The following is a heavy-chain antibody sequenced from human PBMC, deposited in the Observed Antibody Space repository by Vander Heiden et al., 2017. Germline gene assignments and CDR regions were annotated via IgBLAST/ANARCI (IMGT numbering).Heavy chain of an antibody. D-gene: IGHD2-15*01. CDR3: ARDMPEYCSGGSCKPLNY. V-gene: IGHV3-11*01. J-gene: IGHJ4*02. Sequence: QVQLVESGGGLVKPGGSLRLSCAASGFTFSDYYMSWIRQAPGKGLEWVSYLSSSGATRSYADSVRGRFTISRDNAKNSLYLQMNSLRAEDTAVYYCARDMPEYCSGGSCKPLNYWGQGTLVTVSS. CDR1: GFTFSDYY. CDR2: LSSSGATR.